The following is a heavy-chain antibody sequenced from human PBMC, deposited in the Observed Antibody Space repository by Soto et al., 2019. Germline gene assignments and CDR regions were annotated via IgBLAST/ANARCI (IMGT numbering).Heavy chain of an antibody. D-gene: IGHD3-9*01. CDR2: IYYSGST. V-gene: IGHV4-61*01. J-gene: IGHJ5*02. CDR1: GGSVSSGSYY. CDR3: AREVADILTGDNWFDP. Sequence: SEILSLTCTVSGGSVSSGSYYWSWIRQPPGKGLEWIGYIYYSGSTNYNPSLKSRVTISVDTSKNQFSLKLSSVTAADTAVYYCAREVADILTGDNWFDPWGQGTLVTVSS.